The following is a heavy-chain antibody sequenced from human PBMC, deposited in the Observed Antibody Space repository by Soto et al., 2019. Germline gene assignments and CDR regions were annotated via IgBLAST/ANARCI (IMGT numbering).Heavy chain of an antibody. V-gene: IGHV3-66*01. CDR2: IYSGGST. D-gene: IGHD2-15*01. CDR1: GFTVSSNY. CDR3: ARDRCSGGSCYFDY. Sequence: EVQLVESGGGLVQPGGSLRLSCAASGFTVSSNYMSWVRQAPGKGLEWVSVIYSGGSTYYADSVKGRFTISRDNSKNTLYLQMNSLRAEDTAVYYCARDRCSGGSCYFDYWGQGTLVTVSS. J-gene: IGHJ4*02.